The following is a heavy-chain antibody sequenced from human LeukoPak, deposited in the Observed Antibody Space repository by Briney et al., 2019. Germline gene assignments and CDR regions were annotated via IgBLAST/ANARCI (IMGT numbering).Heavy chain of an antibody. D-gene: IGHD2-15*01. Sequence: PGGSLRLSCAASGFTFSSQSMAWVRQAPGRGLEWVSVISGAGTTTYYADSVKGRVTISRDNSNNTLYLLMSSLRAEDTAVYYCASRDPCSGGTCYGLGYWGQGAQVTVSS. V-gene: IGHV3-23*01. J-gene: IGHJ4*02. CDR2: ISGAGTTT. CDR3: ASRDPCSGGTCYGLGY. CDR1: GFTFSSQS.